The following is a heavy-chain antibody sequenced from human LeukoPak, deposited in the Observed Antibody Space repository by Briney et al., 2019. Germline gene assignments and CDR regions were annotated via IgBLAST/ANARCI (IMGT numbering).Heavy chain of an antibody. CDR1: GLTFSSYS. CDR3: AKGYYYDSRGYYSQYYFDY. CDR2: ISSSSSTI. V-gene: IGHV3-48*04. D-gene: IGHD3-22*01. Sequence: GGSLRLSCAASGLTFSSYSMNWVRQAPGKGLEWVSYISSSSSTIYYADSVKGRFTISRDNAKNSLYLQMNSLRAEDTAVYSCAKGYYYDSRGYYSQYYFDYWGQGTLVTVSS. J-gene: IGHJ4*02.